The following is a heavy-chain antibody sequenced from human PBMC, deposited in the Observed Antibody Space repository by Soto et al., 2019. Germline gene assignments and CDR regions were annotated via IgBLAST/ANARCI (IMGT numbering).Heavy chain of an antibody. CDR1: GGSFSGYY. Sequence: TLSLTCAVYGGSFSGYYWTWIRQPPGTGLEWIGEINHSGSTNYNPSLKSRVTISVDTSKNQFSLKLTSVTAADTAVYYCARDKITGLFDYWGQGSLVTGSS. J-gene: IGHJ4*02. D-gene: IGHD2-8*02. CDR3: ARDKITGLFDY. CDR2: INHSGST. V-gene: IGHV4-34*01.